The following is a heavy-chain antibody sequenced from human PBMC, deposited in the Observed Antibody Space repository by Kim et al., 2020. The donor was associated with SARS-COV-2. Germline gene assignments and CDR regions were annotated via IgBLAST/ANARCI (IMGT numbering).Heavy chain of an antibody. J-gene: IGHJ6*02. CDR1: GFTFSSYA. CDR3: ARDMWGYSSSSYYYYGMDV. D-gene: IGHD6-6*01. Sequence: GGSLRLSCAASGFTFSSYAMHWVRQAPGKGLEWVAVISYDGSNKYYADSVKGRFTISRDNSKNTLYLQMNSLRAEDTAVYYCARDMWGYSSSSYYYYGMDVWGQGTTVTVSS. CDR2: ISYDGSNK. V-gene: IGHV3-30-3*01.